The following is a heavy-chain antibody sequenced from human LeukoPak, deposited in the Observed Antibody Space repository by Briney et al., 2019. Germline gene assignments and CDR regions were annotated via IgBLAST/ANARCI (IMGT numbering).Heavy chain of an antibody. Sequence: PGGSLGLSCAAPGFMFHDYAIHWVRQAPGKGLEWVSLISGDGGSTFYADSVKGRFTISRDNSKNTLYLQMNRLRAEDTAVYYCAREGRDYDILTGYSDWGQGTLVTVSS. CDR3: AREGRDYDILTGYSD. CDR2: ISGDGGST. CDR1: GFMFHDYA. J-gene: IGHJ4*02. V-gene: IGHV3-43*02. D-gene: IGHD3-9*01.